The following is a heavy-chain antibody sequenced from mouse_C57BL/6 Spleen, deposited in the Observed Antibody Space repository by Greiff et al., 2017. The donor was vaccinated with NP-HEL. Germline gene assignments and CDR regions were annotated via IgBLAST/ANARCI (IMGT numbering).Heavy chain of an antibody. J-gene: IGHJ2*01. Sequence: QVQLQQPGAELVRPGSSVKLSCKASGYTFTSYWMHWVKQRPIQGLEWIGNIDPSDSETHYNQKFKDKATLTVDKSSSTAYMQLSSLTSEDSAVYYCARAYSNQGFFDYWGQGTTLTVSS. CDR2: IDPSDSET. CDR3: ARAYSNQGFFDY. D-gene: IGHD2-5*01. CDR1: GYTFTSYW. V-gene: IGHV1-52*01.